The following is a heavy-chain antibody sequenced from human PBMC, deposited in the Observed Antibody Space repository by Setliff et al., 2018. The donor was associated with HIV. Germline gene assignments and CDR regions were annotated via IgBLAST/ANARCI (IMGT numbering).Heavy chain of an antibody. CDR1: GFTFSSYA. J-gene: IGHJ4*02. V-gene: IGHV3-30*04. Sequence: GGSLRLSCAASGFTFSSYAMHWVRQAPGKGLEWVAVISYDGSNKYYADSVKGRFTISRDDSKNTLYLQMNSLRAEDTAVYYCARTPLRYFDWSQTHFDYWGQGTLVTVSS. CDR2: ISYDGSNK. CDR3: ARTPLRYFDWSQTHFDY. D-gene: IGHD3-9*01.